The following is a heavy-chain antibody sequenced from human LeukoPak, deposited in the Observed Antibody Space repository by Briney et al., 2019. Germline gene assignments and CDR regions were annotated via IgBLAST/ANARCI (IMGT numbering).Heavy chain of an antibody. CDR3: ARSFYGSGTNDY. Sequence: SGGSLRLSCAASGFTFNTYDMNWVRQAPGKGLGWVSSISSSSSYIYYADSVKGRFTISRDNAKNSLYLQMNSLRAEDTAVYYCARSFYGSGTNDYWGQGTLVTVSS. CDR2: ISSSSSYI. V-gene: IGHV3-21*01. D-gene: IGHD3-10*01. CDR1: GFTFNTYD. J-gene: IGHJ4*02.